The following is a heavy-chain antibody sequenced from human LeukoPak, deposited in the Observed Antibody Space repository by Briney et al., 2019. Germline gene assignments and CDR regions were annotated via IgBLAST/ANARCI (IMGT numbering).Heavy chain of an antibody. CDR1: GFTFSSYA. J-gene: IGHJ1*01. V-gene: IGHV3-23*01. CDR2: ISGSGGST. Sequence: GGSLRLSCAASGFTFSSYAMSWVRQAPGKGLEWVSAISGSGGSTYYADSVKGRFTISRDNSKNTLYLQMNSLRADDTAVYYCAKDVSSSSAAGYFQHWGQGTLVTVSS. D-gene: IGHD6-6*01. CDR3: AKDVSSSSAAGYFQH.